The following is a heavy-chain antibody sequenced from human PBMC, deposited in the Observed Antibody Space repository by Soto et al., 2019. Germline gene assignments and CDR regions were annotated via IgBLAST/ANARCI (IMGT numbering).Heavy chain of an antibody. CDR3: AREERGGREGQGSPVAFDY. J-gene: IGHJ4*02. D-gene: IGHD3-16*01. V-gene: IGHV3-30-3*01. CDR1: GFTFSSYA. Sequence: GGSLRLSCAASGFTFSSYAMHWVRQAPGKGLEWVAVISYDGSNKYYADSVKGRFTISRDNSKNTLYLQMNSLRAEDRAVYYGAREERGGREGQGSPVAFDYWGQGTLVTVSS. CDR2: ISYDGSNK.